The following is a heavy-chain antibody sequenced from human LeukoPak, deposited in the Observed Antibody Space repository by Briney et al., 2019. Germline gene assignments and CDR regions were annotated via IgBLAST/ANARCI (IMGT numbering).Heavy chain of an antibody. CDR2: INSDGSST. Sequence: GGSLRLSCGASGFTFSSFWMHWVRQAPGKGLVWVSRINSDGSSTSYADSVKGRFTISRDNAKNMLYLQMNSLRAEDTAVYYRAPHLSVVVPGAQYGMDVWGQGTTVTVSS. CDR3: APHLSVVVPGAQYGMDV. D-gene: IGHD2-2*01. CDR1: GFTFSSFW. J-gene: IGHJ6*02. V-gene: IGHV3-74*01.